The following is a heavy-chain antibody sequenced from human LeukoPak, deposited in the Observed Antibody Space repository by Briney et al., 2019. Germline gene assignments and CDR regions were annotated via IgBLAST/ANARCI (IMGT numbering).Heavy chain of an antibody. Sequence: PGGSLRLSCAASGVTFSSYAMSWVRQAPGMGLEWVSAINGSGGSTYYADSVKGRFTISRDNSKNTLYLQMNSLRAEDTAVYYCAKDGSYYYDSSGYYQFDYWGQGTLVTVSS. V-gene: IGHV3-23*01. CDR1: GVTFSSYA. CDR2: INGSGGST. J-gene: IGHJ4*02. CDR3: AKDGSYYYDSSGYYQFDY. D-gene: IGHD3-22*01.